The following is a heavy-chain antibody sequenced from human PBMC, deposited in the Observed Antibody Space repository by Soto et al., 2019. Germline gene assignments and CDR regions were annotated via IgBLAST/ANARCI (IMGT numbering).Heavy chain of an antibody. CDR1: GGTFSSYA. Sequence: ASVKVSCNASGGTFSSYAISWVRQAPGQGLEWMGGIIPIFGTANYAQKFQGRVTITADESTSTAYMELSSLRSEDTAVYYCARALLDYGGKFDYWGQGTLVTVSS. D-gene: IGHD4-17*01. CDR3: ARALLDYGGKFDY. V-gene: IGHV1-69*13. CDR2: IIPIFGTA. J-gene: IGHJ4*02.